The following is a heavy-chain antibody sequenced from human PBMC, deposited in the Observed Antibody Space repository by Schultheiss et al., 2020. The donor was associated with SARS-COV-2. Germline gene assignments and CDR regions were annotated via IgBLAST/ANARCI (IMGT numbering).Heavy chain of an antibody. J-gene: IGHJ5*02. D-gene: IGHD3-3*01. CDR3: AKDRGIYDFWSGYYIFDP. CDR2: INSDGSST. CDR1: GFTFSSYW. V-gene: IGHV3-74*01. Sequence: GGSLRLSCAASGFTFSSYWMHWVRQAPGKGLVWVSRINSDGSSTSYADSVKGRFTISRDNSKNTLYLQMNSLRAEDTAVYYCAKDRGIYDFWSGYYIFDPWGQGTLVTVSS.